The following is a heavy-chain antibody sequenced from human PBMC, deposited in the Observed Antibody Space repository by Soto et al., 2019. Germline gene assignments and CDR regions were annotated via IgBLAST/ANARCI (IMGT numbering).Heavy chain of an antibody. V-gene: IGHV1-46*01. Sequence: AASVKVSCKAPGYTFTNYYIHWVRQAPGQGLEWMGIINPSGSTTYAQKFQGRVTLTRDTSTSTVYMELSRLRSEDAAVYYCAREAGVAIFGVVSYYGMDVWGQGTTVTSP. CDR3: AREAGVAIFGVVSYYGMDV. J-gene: IGHJ6*02. CDR2: INPSGST. CDR1: GYTFTNYY. D-gene: IGHD3-3*02.